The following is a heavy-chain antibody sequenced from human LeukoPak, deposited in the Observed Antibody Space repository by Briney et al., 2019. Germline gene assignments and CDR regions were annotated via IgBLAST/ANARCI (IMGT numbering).Heavy chain of an antibody. CDR2: IYDSGGT. CDR3: ARTTEGGYTYDYFYYYYMDV. J-gene: IGHJ6*03. CDR1: GGSISSYY. V-gene: IGHV4-59*01. Sequence: SETLSLTCTVSGGSISSYYWSWIRQPPGKGLEWIGYIYDSGGTNYNPSLKSRVTISVDMSKNQFSLKLSSVTAADTAVYYCARTTEGGYTYDYFYYYYMDVWGKGTTVTISS. D-gene: IGHD5-18*01.